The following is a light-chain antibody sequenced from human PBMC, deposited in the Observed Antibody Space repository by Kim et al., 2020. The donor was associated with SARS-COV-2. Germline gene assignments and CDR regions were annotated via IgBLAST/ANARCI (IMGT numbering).Light chain of an antibody. CDR3: QAWDSNTAV. Sequence: VSPGQTATITCSGDKLEDRYVCWFQQKPGQSPLLVISQDTKRPSGIPERFSGSNSGSTATLTISGTQATDEADYFCQAWDSNTAVFCGGTQLTVL. CDR2: QDT. CDR1: KLEDRY. V-gene: IGLV3-1*01. J-gene: IGLJ2*01.